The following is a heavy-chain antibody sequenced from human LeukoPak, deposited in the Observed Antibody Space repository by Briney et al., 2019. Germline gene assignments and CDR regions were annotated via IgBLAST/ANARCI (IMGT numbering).Heavy chain of an antibody. CDR1: GFTFSNYA. CDR2: ISGSGHST. Sequence: GGSLRLSCAASGFTFSNYAMSWVRQAPGKGLEWVSAISGSGHSTYYADSVKGRFTTSRDNSKKTLYLQMNSLRAEDTALYYCAKGPYSSSWDYFDYWGQGTLVTVSS. J-gene: IGHJ4*02. D-gene: IGHD6-13*01. CDR3: AKGPYSSSWDYFDY. V-gene: IGHV3-23*01.